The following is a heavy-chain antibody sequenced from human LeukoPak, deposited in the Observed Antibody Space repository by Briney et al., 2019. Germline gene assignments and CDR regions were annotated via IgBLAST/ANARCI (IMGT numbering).Heavy chain of an antibody. V-gene: IGHV4-34*01. CDR2: INHSGST. CDR1: GFTFSSYW. D-gene: IGHD3-16*02. Sequence: GSLRLSCAASGFTFSSYWMSWIRQPPGKGLEWIGEINHSGSTNYNPSLKSRVTISVDTSKNQFSLKLSSVTAADTAVYYYARGRGDYVWGSYRSSGAFDIWGQGTMVTVSS. J-gene: IGHJ3*02. CDR3: ARGRGDYVWGSYRSSGAFDI.